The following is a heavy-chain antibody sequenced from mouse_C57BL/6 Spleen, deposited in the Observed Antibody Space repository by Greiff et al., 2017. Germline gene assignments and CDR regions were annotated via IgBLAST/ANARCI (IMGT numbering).Heavy chain of an antibody. CDR2: ISSGSSTI. D-gene: IGHD2-3*01. V-gene: IGHV5-17*01. J-gene: IGHJ3*01. CDR1: GFTFSDYG. CDR3: ARPWGYYPIAY. Sequence: EVMLVESGGGLVKPGGSLKLSCAASGFTFSDYGMHWVRQAPEKGLEWVAYISSGSSTIYYADTVKGRFTISRDNAKNTLFLQMTSLRSEDTAMYYCARPWGYYPIAYWGQGTLVTVSA.